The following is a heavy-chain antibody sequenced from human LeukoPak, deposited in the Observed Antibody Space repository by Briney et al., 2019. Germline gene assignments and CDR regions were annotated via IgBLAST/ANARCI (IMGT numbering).Heavy chain of an antibody. Sequence: GGSLRLSCAASGFTFSTYAMSWVRQAPGKGLEWVSTISGRGDSTYYADSMKGRFSISRDNSKNTLYLQMNSLRAEDTAVYYCARDPGYAVYYFDYWGQGTLVTVSS. J-gene: IGHJ4*02. V-gene: IGHV3-23*01. CDR2: ISGRGDST. CDR1: GFTFSTYA. D-gene: IGHD1-1*01. CDR3: ARDPGYAVYYFDY.